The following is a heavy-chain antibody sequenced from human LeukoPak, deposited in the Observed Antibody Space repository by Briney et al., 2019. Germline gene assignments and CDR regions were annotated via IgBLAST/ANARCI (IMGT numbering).Heavy chain of an antibody. V-gene: IGHV3-48*02. CDR2: ISSSSSSI. CDR3: VRDRAAYSSSWYNWFDP. J-gene: IGHJ5*02. CDR1: GFTFSGSS. D-gene: IGHD6-13*01. Sequence: GGSLRLSCAASGFTFSGSSMNWVRQAPGRGLEWVSYISSSSSSIYYADSVKGRFTISRDNAKNSLYLQMNSLRDEDTAIYYCVRDRAAYSSSWYNWFDPWGQGTLVTVSS.